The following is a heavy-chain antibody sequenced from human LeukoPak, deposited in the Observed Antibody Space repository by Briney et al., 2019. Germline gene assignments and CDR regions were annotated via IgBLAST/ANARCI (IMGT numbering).Heavy chain of an antibody. V-gene: IGHV4-38-2*02. Sequence: SETLSLTCTVSGYSISSGYYWGWIRQPPGKGLEWIGNIYHSGSTYYNPSLKSRVTISEDTSKNQFSLKLSSVTAADTAVYYCARWESKMATIAAFDIWGQGTMVTVSS. CDR1: GYSISSGYY. D-gene: IGHD5-24*01. CDR2: IYHSGST. CDR3: ARWESKMATIAAFDI. J-gene: IGHJ3*02.